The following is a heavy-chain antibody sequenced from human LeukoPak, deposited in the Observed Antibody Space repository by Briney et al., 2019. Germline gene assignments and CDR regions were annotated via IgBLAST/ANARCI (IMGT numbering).Heavy chain of an antibody. CDR1: GFTFRDYY. V-gene: IGHV3-11*01. J-gene: IGHJ4*02. Sequence: GGPLRLSCAASGFTFRDYYMSWIRQAPGKGLEGVSYISSSGNNIYCADSVKGGFTLSRDNAKNSLYLQMNSLRAEDTAVYYCARDPTPYYYDSSGYYLAEVYLDYWGQGTLVTVSS. CDR2: ISSSGNNI. CDR3: ARDPTPYYYDSSGYYLAEVYLDY. D-gene: IGHD3-22*01.